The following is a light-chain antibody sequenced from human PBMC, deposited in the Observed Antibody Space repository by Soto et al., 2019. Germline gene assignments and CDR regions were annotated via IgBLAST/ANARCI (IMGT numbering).Light chain of an antibody. CDR3: ATWDDSLNGHV. CDR1: SSNIGSSP. V-gene: IGLV1-44*01. CDR2: TNN. Sequence: QSVLTQPPSTSGAPGQRVTISCSGGSSNIGSSPVNWYQHLPGTAPKLLIYTNNQRPSGVPDRFSGSKSGTTASLAISGLQSEDEAVYYCATWDDSLNGHVLGGGTQLTVL. J-gene: IGLJ7*01.